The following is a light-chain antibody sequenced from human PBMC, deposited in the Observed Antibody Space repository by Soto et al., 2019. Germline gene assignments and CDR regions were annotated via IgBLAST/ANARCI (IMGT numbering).Light chain of an antibody. CDR2: RST. Sequence: QSVLTQPPSVSGTPGQSVTISCSGSRSNIGSNTVKWYQHLPGTAPELLFFRSTQRRSGVPDRFSVSKSGTSASLAISGLQAGDEGDYYCAAWDDSLAGKFFGGGTKLTV. V-gene: IGLV1-44*01. CDR3: AAWDDSLAGKF. J-gene: IGLJ2*01. CDR1: RSNIGSNT.